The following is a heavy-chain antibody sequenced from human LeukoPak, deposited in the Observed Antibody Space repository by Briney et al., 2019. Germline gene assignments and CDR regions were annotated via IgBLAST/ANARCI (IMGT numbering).Heavy chain of an antibody. CDR1: GFTFSSYA. CDR3: ARRGRHYGDPFDY. D-gene: IGHD4-17*01. V-gene: IGHV3-30-3*01. J-gene: IGHJ4*02. CDR2: ISYDGSNK. Sequence: GGSLRLSCAASGFTFSSYAMHWVRQAPGKGLEWVAVISYDGSNKYYADSVKGRFTISRDNAKNSLYLQMNSLRAEDTAVYYCARRGRHYGDPFDYWGQGTLVTVSS.